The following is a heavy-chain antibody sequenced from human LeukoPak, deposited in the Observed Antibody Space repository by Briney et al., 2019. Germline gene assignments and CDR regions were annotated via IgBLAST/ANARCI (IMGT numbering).Heavy chain of an antibody. CDR2: VGGGSDI. Sequence: GGSLRLSCAASGFPFNIYGMSWVRQAPGKGLEWVSSVGGGSDIHYADSVKGRFTASRDDSKNTVYLQMNSLRAEDTAVYYCAKDLWSYYYYYMDVWGKGTTVTVSS. D-gene: IGHD2-21*01. V-gene: IGHV3-23*01. J-gene: IGHJ6*03. CDR3: AKDLWSYYYYYMDV. CDR1: GFPFNIYG.